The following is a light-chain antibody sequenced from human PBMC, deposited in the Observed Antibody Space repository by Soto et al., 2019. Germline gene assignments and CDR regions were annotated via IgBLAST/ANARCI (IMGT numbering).Light chain of an antibody. CDR3: TSFTSRNTWV. CDR1: SSDVGGYNY. V-gene: IGLV2-14*03. Sequence: QSALTQPASVSGSPGQSITISCTGTSSDVGGYNYVSWFQQHPGKAPKLKIYEVSNRPSGVSNRFSGSKSGYTASLTISELQAEDEADYYCTSFTSRNTWVFGGGTKVTVL. CDR2: EVS. J-gene: IGLJ3*02.